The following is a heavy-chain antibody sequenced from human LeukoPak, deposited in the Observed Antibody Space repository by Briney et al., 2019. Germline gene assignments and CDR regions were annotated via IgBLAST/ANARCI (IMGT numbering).Heavy chain of an antibody. CDR2: IKQDGSEK. V-gene: IGHV3-7*01. Sequence: GGSLRLSCAASGFTFSSNAMSWVRQAPGKGLEWVANIKQDGSEKYYVDSVKGRFTISRDNAKNSLYLQMNSLRAEDTAVYYCARSWRDLDNYDYGDYSYYGMDVWGQGTTVTVSS. D-gene: IGHD4-17*01. J-gene: IGHJ6*02. CDR1: GFTFSSNA. CDR3: ARSWRDLDNYDYGDYSYYGMDV.